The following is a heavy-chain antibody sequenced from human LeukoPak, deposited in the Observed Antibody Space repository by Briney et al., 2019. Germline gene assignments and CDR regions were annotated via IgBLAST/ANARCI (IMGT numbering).Heavy chain of an antibody. J-gene: IGHJ4*02. Sequence: PGGSLRLSCVDSGFTYNNIWMSWVRQAPGKGLEWVGRIKSKINDGTIDYAAAVKDRFTISRDASKNTLYLQMDSLKTEDTAVYYCTTDLRITIFGVVTGLDYWGQGTLVTVSS. V-gene: IGHV3-15*01. D-gene: IGHD3-3*01. CDR3: TTDLRITIFGVVTGLDY. CDR1: GFTYNNIW. CDR2: IKSKINDGTI.